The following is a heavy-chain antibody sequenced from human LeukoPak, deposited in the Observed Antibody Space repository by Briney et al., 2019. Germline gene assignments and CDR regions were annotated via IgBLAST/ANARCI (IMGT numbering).Heavy chain of an antibody. V-gene: IGHV3-66*01. CDR3: AKAPMRNDGSYLDY. CDR2: IYSGGST. Sequence: GGSLRLSCAASEFSVGSNYMTWVRQAPGKGLEWVSLIYSGGSTYYADSVKGRFTISRDNSKNTLYLQMNSLRAEDTAVYYCAKAPMRNDGSYLDYWGQGTLVTVSS. CDR1: EFSVGSNY. J-gene: IGHJ4*02. D-gene: IGHD1-1*01.